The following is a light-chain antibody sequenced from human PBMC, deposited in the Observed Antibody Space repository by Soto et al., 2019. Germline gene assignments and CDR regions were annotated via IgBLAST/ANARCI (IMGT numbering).Light chain of an antibody. Sequence: EIVLTQSPGTLSLSPGERATLSCRASQSLSSNYLAWYQHQPGQAPRLLIYDTSSRATGIPDRFSGSGSGTYFTLTISRLEPEDFAVYYCQQYDNSPSFGPGTKVDF. J-gene: IGKJ3*01. CDR3: QQYDNSPS. CDR2: DTS. CDR1: QSLSSNY. V-gene: IGKV3-20*01.